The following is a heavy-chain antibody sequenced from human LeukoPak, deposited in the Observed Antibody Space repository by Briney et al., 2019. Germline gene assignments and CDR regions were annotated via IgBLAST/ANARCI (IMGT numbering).Heavy chain of an antibody. CDR1: GGSFSDYY. Sequence: PSETLSLTCVVYGGSFSDYYWSWIRQPPGKGLEWIGEINHSGGTNYNPSLKSRVTISVDTSKNQFSLKLSSVTAADTAVYHCARGGSYYDFWSGRAPFTPWGQGTLVTVSS. CDR3: ARGGSYYDFWSGRAPFTP. J-gene: IGHJ4*02. V-gene: IGHV4-34*01. D-gene: IGHD3-3*01. CDR2: INHSGGT.